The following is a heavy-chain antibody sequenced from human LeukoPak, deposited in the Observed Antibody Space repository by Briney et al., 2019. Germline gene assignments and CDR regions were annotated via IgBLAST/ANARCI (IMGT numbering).Heavy chain of an antibody. CDR3: ARDIGEWELLDAFDI. D-gene: IGHD1-26*01. V-gene: IGHV3-30-3*01. Sequence: GGSLRLSCAASGFTFSSYAMHWVRQAPGKGLEWVAVISYDGSNKYYADSVKGRFTISRDNSKNTLYLQMNSLRAEDTAVYYCARDIGEWELLDAFDIWGQGTMVTVSS. CDR1: GFTFSSYA. J-gene: IGHJ3*02. CDR2: ISYDGSNK.